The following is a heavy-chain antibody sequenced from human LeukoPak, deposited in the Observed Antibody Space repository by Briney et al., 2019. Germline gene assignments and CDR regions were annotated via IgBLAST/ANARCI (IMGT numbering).Heavy chain of an antibody. CDR1: GGSISSSSYY. CDR3: AREDDSSGYYFGY. J-gene: IGHJ4*02. D-gene: IGHD3-22*01. Sequence: SETLSLTCTVSGGSISSSSYYWGWIRQPPGKGLEWIGSIYYSGSTYYNPSLKSRVTISVDTSNNQFSLKLSSVTAADTAVYYCAREDDSSGYYFGYWGRGTLVTVSS. CDR2: IYYSGST. V-gene: IGHV4-39*07.